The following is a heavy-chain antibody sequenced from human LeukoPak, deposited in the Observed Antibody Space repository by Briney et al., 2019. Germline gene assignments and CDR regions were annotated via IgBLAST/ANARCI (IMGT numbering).Heavy chain of an antibody. CDR2: IIPIFGTA. D-gene: IGHD3-22*01. CDR1: GYSFITYY. J-gene: IGHJ6*03. Sequence: ASVKVSCKASGYSFITYYMHWMRQDPGQGLEWMGGIIPIFGTANYAQKFQGRVTITTDESTSTAYMELSSLRSEDTAVYYCHVDLDSSGYYYEGARGYYYMDVWGKGTTVTVSS. CDR3: HVDLDSSGYYYEGARGYYYMDV. V-gene: IGHV1-69*05.